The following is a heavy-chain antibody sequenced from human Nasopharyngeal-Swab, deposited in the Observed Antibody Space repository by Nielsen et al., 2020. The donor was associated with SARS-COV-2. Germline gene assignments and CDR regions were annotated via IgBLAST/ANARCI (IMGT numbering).Heavy chain of an antibody. D-gene: IGHD6-13*01. CDR3: AKDGSSSPTY. CDR2: ISGSGGDT. V-gene: IGHV3-23*01. Sequence: GESLKLSCAASGFSFSTYAMSWVRQAPGKGLEWVSAISGSGGDTYYAASVKGRFTISRDNSKNTLYLRMNRLRAEDTAVYYCAKDGSSSPTYWGQGTLVTVSS. CDR1: GFSFSTYA. J-gene: IGHJ4*02.